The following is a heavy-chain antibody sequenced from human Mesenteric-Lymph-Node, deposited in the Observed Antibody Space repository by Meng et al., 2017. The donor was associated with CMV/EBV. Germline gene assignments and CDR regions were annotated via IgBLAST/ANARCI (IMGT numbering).Heavy chain of an antibody. J-gene: IGHJ6*02. D-gene: IGHD4-11*01. CDR2: INHSGST. V-gene: IGHV4-34*01. CDR3: AKSPSNPLIYGMDV. Sequence: SETLSLTCAVYGGSFSGYYWSWIRQPPGKGLEWIGEINHSGSTNYNPSLKSRVTVSVDTSKNQFSLKLTSVTAADTAVYYCAKSPSNPLIYGMDVWGQGTTVTVSS. CDR1: GGSFSGYY.